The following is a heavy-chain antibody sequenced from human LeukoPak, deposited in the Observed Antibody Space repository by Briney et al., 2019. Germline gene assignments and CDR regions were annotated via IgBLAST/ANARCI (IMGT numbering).Heavy chain of an antibody. CDR1: GFTFSDYW. CDR2: ISSSGSSI. D-gene: IGHD6-19*01. V-gene: IGHV3-11*04. Sequence: GGSLRLSCTASGFTFSDYWMTWIRQAPGKGLEWVSYISSSGSSINYADSVKGRFTVSRDNAKNSLYLQMNSLRAEDTAVYYCARATRRPGVAVAIGGGAFDIWGQGTMVTVSS. CDR3: ARATRRPGVAVAIGGGAFDI. J-gene: IGHJ3*02.